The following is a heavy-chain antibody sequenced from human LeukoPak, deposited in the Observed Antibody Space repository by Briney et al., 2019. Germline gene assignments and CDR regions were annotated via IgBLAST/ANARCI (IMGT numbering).Heavy chain of an antibody. CDR2: IYYSGST. J-gene: IGHJ3*02. Sequence: SETLSLTCTVSGGSISSYYWTWLRQPPGKGLEWIGYIYYSGSTNYNPSLKSRVTISVDTSKNQFSLKLSSVTAADTAVYYCARHTMGVVVVAHAFDIWGQGTMVTVSS. CDR1: GGSISSYY. D-gene: IGHD2-15*01. V-gene: IGHV4-59*08. CDR3: ARHTMGVVVVAHAFDI.